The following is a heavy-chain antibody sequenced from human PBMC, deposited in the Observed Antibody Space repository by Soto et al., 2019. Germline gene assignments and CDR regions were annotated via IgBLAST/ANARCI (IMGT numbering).Heavy chain of an antibody. V-gene: IGHV1-18*01. Sequence: ASVKVSCKASGYTFTSYGISWVRQAPGQGLEWMGWISAYNGNTNYAQKLQGRVTMTTDTSTSTAYMELRSLRSDDTAVYYCARKDYSNHLYYFDYWGQGTLVTVSS. D-gene: IGHD4-4*01. CDR2: ISAYNGNT. CDR3: ARKDYSNHLYYFDY. J-gene: IGHJ4*02. CDR1: GYTFTSYG.